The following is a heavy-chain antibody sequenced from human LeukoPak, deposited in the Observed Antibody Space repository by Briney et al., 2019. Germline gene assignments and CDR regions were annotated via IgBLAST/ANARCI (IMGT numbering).Heavy chain of an antibody. CDR2: INAGGSHS. J-gene: IGHJ4*02. V-gene: IGHV3-NL1*01. CDR1: GFTFNNYG. CDR3: AKTIAVAFTSGYFDY. Sequence: GGSLRLSCVASGFTFNNYGMIWVRRAPGKGLEWVAGINAGGSHSYYADSVNGRFTSSRDNSKNTLYLQMNSLRAEDTAVYYCAKTIAVAFTSGYFDYWGQGTLVTVSS. D-gene: IGHD6-19*01.